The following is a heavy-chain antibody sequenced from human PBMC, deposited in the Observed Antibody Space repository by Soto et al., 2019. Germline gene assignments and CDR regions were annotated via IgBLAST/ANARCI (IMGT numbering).Heavy chain of an antibody. CDR3: SKGILATTIGPYVMDF. CDR1: EVNFGSHG. Sequence: RHCYGASEVNFGSHGVHWVSKKPGKGLVWVSRINSEGSSTSYADSVKGRFTISRDNSKNTLYVQVNSLRPEDTAVYYCSKGILATTIGPYVMDFLVQGTTVIGFS. J-gene: IGHJ6*02. V-gene: IGHV3-74*01. D-gene: IGHD3-3*02. CDR2: INSEGSST.